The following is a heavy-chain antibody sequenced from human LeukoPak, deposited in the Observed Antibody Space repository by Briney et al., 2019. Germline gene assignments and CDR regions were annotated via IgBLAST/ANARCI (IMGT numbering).Heavy chain of an antibody. Sequence: ASVKVSCKASGYTFTIYGISWVRQAPGQGLEWMGWISAYNGNTNYAQKLQGRVTMTTDTSTSTAYMELRSLRSDDTAVYYCARDSSSGWYRDDAFDIWGQGTMVTVSS. CDR1: GYTFTIYG. J-gene: IGHJ3*02. CDR3: ARDSSSGWYRDDAFDI. D-gene: IGHD6-19*01. CDR2: ISAYNGNT. V-gene: IGHV1-18*01.